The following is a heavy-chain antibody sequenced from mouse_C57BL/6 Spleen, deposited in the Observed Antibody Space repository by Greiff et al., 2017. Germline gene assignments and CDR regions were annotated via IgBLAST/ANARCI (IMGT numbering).Heavy chain of an antibody. V-gene: IGHV2-2*01. J-gene: IGHJ4*01. CDR3: ASYGNYGYAMDY. D-gene: IGHD2-1*01. CDR2: LWSGGST. Sequence: VQLPQSGPGLVQPSHRLSLTCPVSGFSLTSYGVHWVRQSPGKGLEWLGVLWSGGSTDYNAAFISRLSISKDNSKSQVFFKMNSLQADDTAIYYCASYGNYGYAMDYWGQGTSVTVSS. CDR1: GFSLTSYG.